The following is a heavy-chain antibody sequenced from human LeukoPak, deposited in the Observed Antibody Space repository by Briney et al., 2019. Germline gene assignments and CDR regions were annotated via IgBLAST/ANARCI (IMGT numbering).Heavy chain of an antibody. Sequence: TSETLSLTCTVSGGSVSSGSYYWSWIRQPPGKGLEWIGYIYYSGSTNYNPSLKSRVTISVDTSKNQFSLKLSSVTAADTAVYYCARVGTVTTRRAFDIWGQGTMVTVSS. D-gene: IGHD4-17*01. J-gene: IGHJ3*02. V-gene: IGHV4-61*01. CDR3: ARVGTVTTRRAFDI. CDR2: IYYSGST. CDR1: GGSVSSGSYY.